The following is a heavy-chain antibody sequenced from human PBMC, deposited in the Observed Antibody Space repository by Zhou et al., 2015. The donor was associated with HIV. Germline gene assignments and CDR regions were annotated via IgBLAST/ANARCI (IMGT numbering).Heavy chain of an antibody. CDR2: IYSGGDT. J-gene: IGHJ4*02. Sequence: EVQLVESGGGLFQPGGSLRLSCAASGFTVSSNYMTWVRQAPGKGLEWVSVIYSGGDTFYTDSVKGRFTISRDNSKNTLYLQMNSLKTEDTAVYYCTTDRRITGTYYWGQGTLVTVSS. CDR3: TTDRRITGTYY. D-gene: IGHD1-20*01. CDR1: GFTVSSNY. V-gene: IGHV3-53*01.